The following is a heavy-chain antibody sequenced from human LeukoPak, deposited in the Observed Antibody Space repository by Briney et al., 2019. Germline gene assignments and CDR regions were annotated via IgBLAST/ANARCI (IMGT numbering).Heavy chain of an antibody. CDR2: ISANNANT. D-gene: IGHD1-26*01. V-gene: IGHV1-18*01. Sequence: ASVKVSCKASGGTFSSYAISWVRQAPGQGLEWMGWISANNANTNYAQKLQGRVTMTTDTSTSTAYMELRSLRSDDTAVYYCARVDPGNYYAFDFWGQGTKVTVSS. CDR1: GGTFSSYA. J-gene: IGHJ3*01. CDR3: ARVDPGNYYAFDF.